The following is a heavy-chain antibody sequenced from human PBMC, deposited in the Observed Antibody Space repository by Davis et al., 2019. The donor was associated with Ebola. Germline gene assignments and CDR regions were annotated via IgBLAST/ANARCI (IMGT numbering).Heavy chain of an antibody. CDR2: IYYSGST. CDR3: ASALAAGTDDYYYYYMDV. J-gene: IGHJ6*03. D-gene: IGHD1-14*01. CDR1: GGSVSSGSYY. V-gene: IGHV4-61*01. Sequence: PSETLSLTCTVSGGSVSSGSYYWSWIRQPPGKGLEWIGYIYYSGSTNYNPSLKSRVTISVDTSKNQFSLKLSSVTAADTAVYYCASALAAGTDDYYYYYMDVWGKGTTVTVSS.